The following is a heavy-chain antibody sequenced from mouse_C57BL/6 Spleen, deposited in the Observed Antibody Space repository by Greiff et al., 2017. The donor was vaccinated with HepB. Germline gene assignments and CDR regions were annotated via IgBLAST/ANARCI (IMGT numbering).Heavy chain of an antibody. CDR2: IYPRSGNT. CDR3: ARPYGSSSFAY. D-gene: IGHD1-1*01. V-gene: IGHV1-81*01. CDR1: GYTFKSYG. Sequence: QVQLQQSGAELARPGASVKLSCKASGYTFKSYGISWVKQRTGQGLEWIGEIYPRSGNTYYNEKFKGKATLTADKSSSTAYMELRSLTSEDSAVYFCARPYGSSSFAYWGQGTLVTVSA. J-gene: IGHJ3*01.